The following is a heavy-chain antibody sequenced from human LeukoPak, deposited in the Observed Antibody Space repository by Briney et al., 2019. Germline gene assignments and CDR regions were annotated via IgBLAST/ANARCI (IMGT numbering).Heavy chain of an antibody. CDR1: GFTFSSYA. CDR3: AKDYYDSSGYYYFDY. V-gene: IGHV3-23*01. Sequence: GGSLRLSCAASGFTFSSYAMSWVRQAPGKGLEWVSAISGSGGSTYYADSVKGRFTISRDNSKNTLYLQMNSLRAKDTAVYYCAKDYYDSSGYYYFDYWGQGTLVTVSS. J-gene: IGHJ4*02. CDR2: ISGSGGST. D-gene: IGHD3-22*01.